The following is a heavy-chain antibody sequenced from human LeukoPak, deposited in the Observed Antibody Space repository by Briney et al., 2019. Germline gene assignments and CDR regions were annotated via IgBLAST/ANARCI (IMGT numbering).Heavy chain of an antibody. CDR3: ATDIVVVPAALEEVDY. D-gene: IGHD2-2*01. V-gene: IGHV3-11*01. CDR1: GFTFSDYY. Sequence: GGSLRLSCAASGFTFSDYYMSWIRQAPGKGLEWVSYISSSGSTIYYADSVKGRFTISRDNAKNSLYLQMNSLRAEDTAVYYCATDIVVVPAALEEVDYWGQGTLVTVSS. J-gene: IGHJ4*02. CDR2: ISSSGSTI.